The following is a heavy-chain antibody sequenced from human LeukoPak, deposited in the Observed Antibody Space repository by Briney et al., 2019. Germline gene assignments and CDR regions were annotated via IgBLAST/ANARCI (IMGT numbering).Heavy chain of an antibody. J-gene: IGHJ4*02. Sequence: HPGGSLRLSCAASGFTFSSYALNWVRQAPGKGLEWVSAISGSGGSTYYAASVKGRFAISRDNSKNTLYLQMNSLRAEDTAVYYCAKDNPSTFPVTIDWGQGTLVTVAS. CDR2: ISGSGGST. D-gene: IGHD4-17*01. CDR3: AKDNPSTFPVTID. CDR1: GFTFSSYA. V-gene: IGHV3-23*01.